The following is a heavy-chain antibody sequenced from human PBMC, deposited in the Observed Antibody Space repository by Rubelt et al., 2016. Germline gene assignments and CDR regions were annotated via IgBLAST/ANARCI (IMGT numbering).Heavy chain of an antibody. CDR2: IYYSGST. CDR1: GGSISSYY. CDR3: ARDPRYHGSGSPFDY. V-gene: IGHV4-59*01. J-gene: IGHJ4*02. Sequence: QVQLQESGPGLVKPSETLSLTCAVSGGSISSYYWTWIRQPPGKGLEWIGYIYYSGSTNYSPSLKSRVTISVETSRNQFSPKLSSWTSADTAVYYCARDPRYHGSGSPFDYWGQGTLVTVSS. D-gene: IGHD3-10*01.